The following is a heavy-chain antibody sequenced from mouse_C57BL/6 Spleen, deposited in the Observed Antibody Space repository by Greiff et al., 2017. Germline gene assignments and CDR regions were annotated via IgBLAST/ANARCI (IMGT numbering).Heavy chain of an antibody. J-gene: IGHJ2*01. V-gene: IGHV1-52*01. D-gene: IGHD1-1*01. CDR2: IDPSDSDT. CDR3: ARDYYGSSYLDY. CDR1: GYTFTSYW. Sequence: VQLQQPGAELVRPGSSVKLSCKASGYTFTSYWMPWVQQRPIQGLEWIGNIDPSDSDTHYNHKFKAKATLTVDKSSSTAYMQLSSLTSEDSAVYYCARDYYGSSYLDYWGQGTTLSVSS.